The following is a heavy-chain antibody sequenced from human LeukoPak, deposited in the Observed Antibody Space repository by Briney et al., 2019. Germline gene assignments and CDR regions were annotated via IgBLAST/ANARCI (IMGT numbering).Heavy chain of an antibody. CDR3: AKGGDLDY. Sequence: ETLSLTCAVYGGSFSGYYWSWVRQAPGKGLEWVSAISGSGGSTYYADSVKGRFTISRDNSKNTLYLQMNSLRAEDTAVYYCAKGGDLDYWGQGTLVTVSS. D-gene: IGHD3-10*01. CDR1: GGSFSGYY. CDR2: ISGSGGST. V-gene: IGHV3-23*01. J-gene: IGHJ4*02.